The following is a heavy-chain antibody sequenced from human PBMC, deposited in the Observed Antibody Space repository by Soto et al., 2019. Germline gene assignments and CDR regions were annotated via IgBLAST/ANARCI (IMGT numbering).Heavy chain of an antibody. V-gene: IGHV3-23*01. CDR1: GFTFEEHA. Sequence: TGGSLRLSCAASGFTFEEHAMHWVRRHPVKGLEWVAAIGGSGGSIDYADSVKGRFTVSRDNSRNTLYLQMNSLRAEDTAVYYCAKGSIGEYDNWFDPWGQGTLVTVSS. J-gene: IGHJ5*02. CDR3: AKGSIGEYDNWFDP. D-gene: IGHD3-10*01. CDR2: IGGSGGSI.